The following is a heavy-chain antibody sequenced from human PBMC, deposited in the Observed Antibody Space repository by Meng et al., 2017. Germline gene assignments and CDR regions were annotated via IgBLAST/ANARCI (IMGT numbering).Heavy chain of an antibody. Sequence: SVKVSCKASGFTFTSSAVQWVRQARGQRLEWIGWIVVGSGNTNYAQKFQERVTITRDMSTSTDYMELSSLRPEDTAVYYFAAGTEGIGYCTNGVCPNYYYYYGMDVWGQGTTVTVSS. J-gene: IGHJ6*02. D-gene: IGHD2-8*01. CDR1: GFTFTSSA. CDR2: IVVGSGNT. CDR3: AAGTEGIGYCTNGVCPNYYYYYGMDV. V-gene: IGHV1-58*01.